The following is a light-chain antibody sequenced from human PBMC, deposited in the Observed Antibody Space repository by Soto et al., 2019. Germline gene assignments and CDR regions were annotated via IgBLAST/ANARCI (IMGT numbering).Light chain of an antibody. CDR2: AAS. V-gene: IGKV3-15*01. J-gene: IGKJ4*01. CDR1: QSFGRS. Sequence: EIVMTQSPATLSVPPGETATLSCRASQSFGRSVAWYQHKRGQATRLLVLAASTRTTAVPARFSGGGAGTDFALTISSLQSEEFAAYYCQLYKNSPPLTVGGVTTVE. CDR3: QLYKNSPPLT.